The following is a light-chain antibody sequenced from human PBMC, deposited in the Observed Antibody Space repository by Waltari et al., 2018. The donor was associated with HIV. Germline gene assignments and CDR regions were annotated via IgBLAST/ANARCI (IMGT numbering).Light chain of an antibody. CDR2: GAT. CDR1: QRISRD. J-gene: IGKJ5*01. CDR3: QQYHSYLPGT. V-gene: IGKV1-8*01. Sequence: AIRMTQSPSSFSASTGDRVAITCRASQRISRDLAWYQQKPGKAPKLLIYGATTLQTAVPPRFIGSGSGTDFNLTITCLQSEDFAVYYCQQYHSYLPGTFGQGTRLDNK.